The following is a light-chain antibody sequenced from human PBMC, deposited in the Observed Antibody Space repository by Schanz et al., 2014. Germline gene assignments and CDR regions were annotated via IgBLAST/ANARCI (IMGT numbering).Light chain of an antibody. CDR1: QDISNY. V-gene: IGKV1-33*01. CDR3: QQANSLPWT. CDR2: DAS. J-gene: IGKJ1*01. Sequence: DIQMTQSPSSLSASVGDRVTMVCQASQDISNYLNWFQQKPGKAPKLLIYDASDLETGVPSRFSGGGSGTHFTFTISSLQPEDFATYYCQQANSLPWTFGQGTKVEVK.